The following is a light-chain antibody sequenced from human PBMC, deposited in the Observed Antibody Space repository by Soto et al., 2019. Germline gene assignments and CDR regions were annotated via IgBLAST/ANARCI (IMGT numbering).Light chain of an antibody. CDR3: QQYGSSPFT. J-gene: IGKJ5*01. CDR1: QSVSSSY. V-gene: IGKV3-20*01. CDR2: GAS. Sequence: EMVLTQSPGTLSLSPGERATLSCRASQSVSSSYLAWYQQKPGKAPRLLIYGASIRATGIPDRFSGSGSGTDFTLTISRLEPEDFAVYYCQQYGSSPFTFGQGTRLEIK.